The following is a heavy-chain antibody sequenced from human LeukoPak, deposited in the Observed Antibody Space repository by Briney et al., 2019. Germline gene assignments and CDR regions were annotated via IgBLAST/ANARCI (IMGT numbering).Heavy chain of an antibody. V-gene: IGHV3-23*01. CDR2: ISGSGGNT. CDR3: AKDVTYYYDSTGYPDY. D-gene: IGHD3-22*01. Sequence: GSLRLSCAASGFTFSSYAMSWVRQAPGKGLEWVSAISGSGGNTYYADSVKGRFTISRDSSKNTLYLQMNSLRAEDTAVYYCAKDVTYYYDSTGYPDYWGQGTLVTVSS. J-gene: IGHJ4*02. CDR1: GFTFSSYA.